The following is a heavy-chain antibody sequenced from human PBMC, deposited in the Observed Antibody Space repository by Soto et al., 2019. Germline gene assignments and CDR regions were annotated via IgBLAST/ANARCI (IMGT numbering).Heavy chain of an antibody. Sequence: GGSLRLSCAASGFTFSSYGMHWVRQAPGKGLEWVAVISYDGSNKYYADSVKGRFTISRDNSKNTLYLQMNSLRAEDTAVYYCARAVGLHNAFDIWGQGTMVTVSS. J-gene: IGHJ3*02. V-gene: IGHV3-30*03. D-gene: IGHD3-16*01. CDR1: GFTFSSYG. CDR3: ARAVGLHNAFDI. CDR2: ISYDGSNK.